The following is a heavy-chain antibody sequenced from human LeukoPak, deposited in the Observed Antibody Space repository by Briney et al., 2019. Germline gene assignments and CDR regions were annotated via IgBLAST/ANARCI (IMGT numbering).Heavy chain of an antibody. V-gene: IGHV5-51*01. J-gene: IGHJ4*02. D-gene: IGHD2-8*02. CDR2: IYPGDSDT. Sequence: GESLKISCKGSGYSFTNYWVGWVRQMPGKGLGWMGIIYPGDSDTRYSPSFQGQVTISVDKSISTAYLQWSSLKYSDTAMYFCARLLSSWYYFAYWGQGTLVSVSS. CDR3: ARLLSSWYYFAY. CDR1: GYSFTNYW.